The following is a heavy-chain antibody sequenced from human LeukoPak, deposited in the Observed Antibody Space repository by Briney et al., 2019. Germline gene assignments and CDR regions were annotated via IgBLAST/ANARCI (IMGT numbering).Heavy chain of an antibody. J-gene: IGHJ4*02. CDR1: GFTFSSYG. V-gene: IGHV3-23*01. Sequence: PGGTLRLSCAASGFTFSSYGMSWVRQDPGKGLEWVSAISGSGDSTYYADSVKGRFTISRDNSRNTLYLQMNSLRAGDTAVYYCAKSFRSTSLDYWGQGTLVTVSS. CDR2: ISGSGDST. CDR3: AKSFRSTSLDY. D-gene: IGHD2-2*01.